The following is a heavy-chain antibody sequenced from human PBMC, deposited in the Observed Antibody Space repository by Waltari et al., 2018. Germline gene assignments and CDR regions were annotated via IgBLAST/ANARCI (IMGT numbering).Heavy chain of an antibody. Sequence: VQLQESGPGLVQPSQTLSLTCTVPGDSINSRDYYWTWIRQPAGKGLEWIGYIFSDGITNYNPSLIGRLTMSLDTSKTQFSLKLSFVTAADTAVYYCARGELGLRRFDYWGRGALVTVSS. CDR2: IFSDGIT. V-gene: IGHV4-61*09. CDR1: GDSINSRDYY. J-gene: IGHJ4*02. D-gene: IGHD7-27*01. CDR3: ARGELGLRRFDY.